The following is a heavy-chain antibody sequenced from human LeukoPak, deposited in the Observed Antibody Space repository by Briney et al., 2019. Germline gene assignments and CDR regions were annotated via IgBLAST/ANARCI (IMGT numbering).Heavy chain of an antibody. J-gene: IGHJ4*02. CDR2: IYHSGTT. Sequence: PSQTLSLTCTVSGDSMTRGGYSWSWVRQHPGKGLEWVGFIYHSGTTFYNPSLESRATISVDTSQNQFSLKLTSVTAADTAVYYCARAVDYRNYFDYWGQGTLVTVPS. CDR1: GDSMTRGGYS. V-gene: IGHV4-31*03. CDR3: ARAVDYRNYFDY. D-gene: IGHD4-11*01.